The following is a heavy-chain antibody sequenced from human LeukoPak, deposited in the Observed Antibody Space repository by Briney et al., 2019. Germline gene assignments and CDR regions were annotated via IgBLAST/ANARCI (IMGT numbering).Heavy chain of an antibody. V-gene: IGHV5-51*01. Sequence: GESLKISCKGSGYTFTSHWIGWVRQMPGKGLEWMGIIYPGDSDTRYSPSFQGQVTISADKSISTAYLQWGSLKASGTAIYYCARLGYCSSASCYYGMDVWGQGTTVTVSS. J-gene: IGHJ6*02. D-gene: IGHD2-2*01. CDR3: ARLGYCSSASCYYGMDV. CDR2: IYPGDSDT. CDR1: GYTFTSHW.